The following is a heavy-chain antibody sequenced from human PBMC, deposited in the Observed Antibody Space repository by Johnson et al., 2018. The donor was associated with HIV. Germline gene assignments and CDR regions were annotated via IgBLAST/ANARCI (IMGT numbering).Heavy chain of an antibody. Sequence: QMLLVESGGGVVQPGGSLRLSCAASGFTFSSYGMHWVRQAPGKGLEWVAVISYDGSNKYYADSVKGRFTISRDNSKNTLYLQMNSLRAEDTAVYYCAKGLLGQWLVQDAFDIWGQGTMVTVSS. CDR2: ISYDGSNK. CDR1: GFTFSSYG. V-gene: IGHV3-30*19. J-gene: IGHJ3*02. CDR3: AKGLLGQWLVQDAFDI. D-gene: IGHD6-19*01.